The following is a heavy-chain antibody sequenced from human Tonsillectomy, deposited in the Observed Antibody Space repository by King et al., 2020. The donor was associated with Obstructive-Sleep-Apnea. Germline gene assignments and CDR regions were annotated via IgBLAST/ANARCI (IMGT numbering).Heavy chain of an antibody. CDR1: EFTFSTYS. J-gene: IGHJ4*02. CDR2: ISSSSSTI. V-gene: IGHV3-48*04. Sequence: VQLVESGGGLVQPGGSLRLSCAASEFTFSTYSMNWVRQAPGKGLAWISYISSSSSTIYYADSVKGRFTISRDNAKNSLYLQMNSLRAEDTAVYYCARVRGGGSLWGQGTLVTVSS. CDR3: ARVRGGGSL. D-gene: IGHD2-15*01.